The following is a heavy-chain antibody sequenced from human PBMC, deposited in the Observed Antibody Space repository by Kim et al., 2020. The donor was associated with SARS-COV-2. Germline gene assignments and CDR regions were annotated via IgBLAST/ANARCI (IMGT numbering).Heavy chain of an antibody. CDR2: VYYSGST. CDR3: ARIKIAGIGGWGGFDP. Sequence: SETLSLTCTVSGGSISRSNSHWGWIRQPPGKGLEWIGSVYYSGSTFYNPSLKSRVTISVDTSENQLSLKLTSVTAADTAAYYCARIKIAGIGGWGGFDP. J-gene: IGHJ5*02. V-gene: IGHV4-39*01. CDR1: GGSISRSNSH. D-gene: IGHD1-1*01.